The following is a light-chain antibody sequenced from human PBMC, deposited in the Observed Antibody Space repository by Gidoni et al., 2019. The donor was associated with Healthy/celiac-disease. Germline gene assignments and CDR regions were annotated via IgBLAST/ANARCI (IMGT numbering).Light chain of an antibody. J-gene: IGKJ3*01. CDR2: DAA. Sequence: EIVLTQSPATLSLSPGERATLSCRASQSVSSYLAWYQQQPGQAPRLLIYDAANRATGIPARFSGSGSGTDFTLTISSLEPEDFAVYYCQQRSNWPRLFTFXPXTKVDIK. V-gene: IGKV3-11*01. CDR3: QQRSNWPRLFT. CDR1: QSVSSY.